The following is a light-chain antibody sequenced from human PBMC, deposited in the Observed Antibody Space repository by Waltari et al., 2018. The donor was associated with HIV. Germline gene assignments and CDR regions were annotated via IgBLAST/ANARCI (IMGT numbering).Light chain of an antibody. V-gene: IGLV1-47*01. J-gene: IGLJ1*01. CDR1: SSNIGGNF. Sequence: QSVLTQPPSASGTPGPRVTIPCSGSSSNIGGNFVYWYQQLPGTAPKLLIYRDNQRPSGVPDRFSGSKSGTSASLAINGLRSEDEADYYCAAWDDSLSGLYVFGTGTKVTVL. CDR3: AAWDDSLSGLYV. CDR2: RDN.